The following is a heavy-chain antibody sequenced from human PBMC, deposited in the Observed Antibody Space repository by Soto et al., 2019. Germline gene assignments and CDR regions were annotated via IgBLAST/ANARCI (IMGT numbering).Heavy chain of an antibody. V-gene: IGHV2-26*01. D-gene: IGHD3-22*01. CDR1: GFSLSNARMG. CDR2: IFSNDEK. J-gene: IGHJ4*02. CDR3: ARIASDYDSIGNHVLDFDY. Sequence: QVTLKESGPVLVKPTETLTLTCTVSGFSLSNARMGVSWIRQPPGKALEWLAHIFSNDEKSYSTSLKSRLTISKDTSKSQVVLTMTNMDPVDTATYYCARIASDYDSIGNHVLDFDYWGQGTLVTVSS.